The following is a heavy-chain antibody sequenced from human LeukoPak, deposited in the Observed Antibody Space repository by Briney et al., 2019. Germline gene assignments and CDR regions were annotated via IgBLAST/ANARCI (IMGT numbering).Heavy chain of an antibody. CDR3: ARFRGSGWYSFDL. V-gene: IGHV1-2*02. D-gene: IGHD6-19*01. CDR1: GYTFTGYY. CDR2: INPASFGT. Sequence: ASVKVSCKASGYTFTGYYIHWVRQAPGQELEWMGWINPASFGTKYEQKFQGRVTMTRDTSISTDYMELSDLRSDDTAVYYCARFRGSGWYSFDLWGQGTLVTVSS. J-gene: IGHJ5*02.